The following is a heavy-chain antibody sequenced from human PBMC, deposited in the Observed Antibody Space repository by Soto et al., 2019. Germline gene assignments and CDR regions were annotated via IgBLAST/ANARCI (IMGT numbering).Heavy chain of an antibody. CDR1: GFTFSIYA. CDR3: AKCDGDYRYYYYGMDV. Sequence: GGSLILSCAASGFTFSIYAMSWVRQAPGKGLEWVASISGSGGSTYSADSVKGRFTISRDNSKITLYLQMNSLRAEDTAVYYCAKCDGDYRYYYYGMDVWGQGTTVTVSS. J-gene: IGHJ6*02. D-gene: IGHD4-17*01. CDR2: ISGSGGST. V-gene: IGHV3-23*01.